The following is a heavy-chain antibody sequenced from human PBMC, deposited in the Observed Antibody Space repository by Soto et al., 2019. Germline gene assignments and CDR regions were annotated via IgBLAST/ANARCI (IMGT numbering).Heavy chain of an antibody. CDR1: GFTFSSYG. CDR2: ISYDGSNK. J-gene: IGHJ5*02. Sequence: QVHLVESGGGVVQPGRSLRLSCAASGFTFSSYGMHWVRQAPGKGLEWVAVISYDGSNKYYADSVKGRFTISRDNSKNTLFLQMNSPRADDTAVYYCATDYQHNYASWGQGTLVTVSS. V-gene: IGHV3-30*03. D-gene: IGHD2-2*01. CDR3: ATDYQHNYAS.